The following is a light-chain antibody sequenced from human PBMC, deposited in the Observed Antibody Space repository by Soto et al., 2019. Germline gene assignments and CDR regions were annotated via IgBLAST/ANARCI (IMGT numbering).Light chain of an antibody. CDR3: AAWDDSLNGWV. V-gene: IGLV2-8*01. CDR2: EVS. CDR1: SGDVGGYNY. Sequence: QSVLTQPPSASGSPGQSVTISCTGTSGDVGGYNYVSWYQHHPGKAPKLMIHEVSKRPSGVPDRFSGSKSGNTASLTVSGLQAEDEADYYCAAWDDSLNGWVFGGGTKLTVL. J-gene: IGLJ3*02.